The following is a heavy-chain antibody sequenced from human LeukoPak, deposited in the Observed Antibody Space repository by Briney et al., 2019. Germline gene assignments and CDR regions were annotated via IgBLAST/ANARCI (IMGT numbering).Heavy chain of an antibody. V-gene: IGHV3-23*01. CDR2: ISGSGGST. J-gene: IGHJ4*02. Sequence: GGSLRLSCAASGFTFRSYAMSWVRQAPGKGLEGVSAISGSGGSTYYADSVKGRFTISRDNSKNTLYLQMNSLRAEDTAVYYCAKEPKYYDFWSGYYTGASHFDYWGQGTLVTVSS. CDR3: AKEPKYYDFWSGYYTGASHFDY. CDR1: GFTFRSYA. D-gene: IGHD3-3*01.